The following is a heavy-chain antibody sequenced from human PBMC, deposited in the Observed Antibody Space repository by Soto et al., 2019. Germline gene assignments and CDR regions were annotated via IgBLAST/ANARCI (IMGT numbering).Heavy chain of an antibody. J-gene: IGHJ4*02. CDR1: GFTFRTYW. CDR3: ATSLS. Sequence: EVQLVESGGGLVQPGGSLRLSCTASGFTFRTYWMNWVRQAPGKGLEWVASIKGDGSEKYYVDPVKGRFSISRDNARNSLYLQRNSLRAEDTAVYYCATSLSRGQGALVTVSS. V-gene: IGHV3-7*01. D-gene: IGHD6-6*01. CDR2: IKGDGSEK.